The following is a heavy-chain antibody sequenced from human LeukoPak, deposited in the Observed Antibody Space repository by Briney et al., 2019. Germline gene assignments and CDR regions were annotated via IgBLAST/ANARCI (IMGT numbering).Heavy chain of an antibody. CDR2: IDYSGST. D-gene: IGHD3-3*01. CDR1: GGSISSYY. J-gene: IGHJ6*03. V-gene: IGHV4-59*01. CDR3: ARGYDFWSGYYTPHYYYYYMDV. Sequence: SETLSLTCTVSGGSISSYYWSWIRQPPGKGLEWIGYIDYSGSTNYNPSLKSRVTISVDTSKNQFSLKLSSVTAADTAVYYCARGYDFWSGYYTPHYYYYYMDVWGKGTTVTVSS.